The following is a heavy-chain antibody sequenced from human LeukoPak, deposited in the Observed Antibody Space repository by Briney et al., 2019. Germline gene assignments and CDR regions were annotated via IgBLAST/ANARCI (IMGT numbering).Heavy chain of an antibody. CDR2: ISKDGSKK. D-gene: IGHD2-15*01. Sequence: GRSLRLSCAASGSTFSNYGMHWVRQAAGKGLEWVAFISKDGSKKYYGGSATGRFITSRDNSRNTVYLQMDSLRPEDTAVYYCAKDKGWSRVIDYWGQGTLVTVAS. J-gene: IGHJ4*02. CDR1: GSTFSNYG. V-gene: IGHV3-30*18. CDR3: AKDKGWSRVIDY.